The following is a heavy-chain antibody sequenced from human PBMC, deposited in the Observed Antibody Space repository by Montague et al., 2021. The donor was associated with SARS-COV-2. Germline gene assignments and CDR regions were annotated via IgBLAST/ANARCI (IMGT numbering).Heavy chain of an antibody. Sequence: TLPLTCTVSGGSISTGSYYWSWIRQPAGKGLEWIGRIYTSGSTNYNPSLKSRVTISVDTSKNQFSLKLSSVTAADTAVYYCARGPHYDILTSYYKDGMDVWGQGTTVTVSS. V-gene: IGHV4-61*02. CDR2: IYTSGST. CDR1: GGSISTGSYY. J-gene: IGHJ6*02. CDR3: ARGPHYDILTSYYKDGMDV. D-gene: IGHD3-9*01.